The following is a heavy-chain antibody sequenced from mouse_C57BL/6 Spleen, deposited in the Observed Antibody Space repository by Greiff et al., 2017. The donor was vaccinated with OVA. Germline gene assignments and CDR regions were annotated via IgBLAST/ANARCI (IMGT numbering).Heavy chain of an antibody. CDR3: ARALYYGSSPVAY. Sequence: VQLQQSGPELVKPGASVKISCKASGYTFTDYYMNWVKQSHGKSLEWIGDINPNNGGTSSNQKFKGKAPLTVDKSSSPAYMELRSLTSDDSAVYYCARALYYGSSPVAYWGQGTLVTVSA. V-gene: IGHV1-26*01. D-gene: IGHD1-1*01. J-gene: IGHJ3*01. CDR1: GYTFTDYY. CDR2: INPNNGGT.